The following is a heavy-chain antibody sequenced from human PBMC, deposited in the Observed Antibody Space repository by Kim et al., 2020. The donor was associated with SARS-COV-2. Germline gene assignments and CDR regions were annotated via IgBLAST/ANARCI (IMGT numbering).Heavy chain of an antibody. CDR3: AKDIGAWDCSSTSCYGESYYYYYGMDV. J-gene: IGHJ6*02. V-gene: IGHV3-9*01. CDR2: ISWNSGSI. Sequence: GGSLRLSCAASGFTFDDYAMHWVRQAPGKGLEWVSGISWNSGSIGYADSVKGRFTISRDNAKNSLYLQMNSLRAEDTALYYCAKDIGAWDCSSTSCYGESYYYYYGMDVWGQGTTVTVSS. D-gene: IGHD2-2*01. CDR1: GFTFDDYA.